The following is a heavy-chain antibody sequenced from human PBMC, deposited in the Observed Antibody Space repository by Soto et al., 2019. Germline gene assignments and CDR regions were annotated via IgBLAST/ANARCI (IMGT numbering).Heavy chain of an antibody. D-gene: IGHD2-15*01. Sequence: SETLSLTCSVSGVSITSYYWSWIRQSAGGGLEWMGRINTDGLSTYSPSSKSRLTMSLDTSKNQVSLRLISVTAADTAVYFCARVPVAVAATEDYYGLDVWGQGTTVTVSS. V-gene: IGHV4-4*07. CDR2: INTDGLS. CDR3: ARVPVAVAATEDYYGLDV. J-gene: IGHJ6*02. CDR1: GVSITSYY.